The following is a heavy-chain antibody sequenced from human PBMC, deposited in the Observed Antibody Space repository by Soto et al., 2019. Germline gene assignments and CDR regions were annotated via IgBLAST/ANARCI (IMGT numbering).Heavy chain of an antibody. CDR3: ASSEATWGSNYYGMDV. D-gene: IGHD7-27*01. CDR1: GFTFEDYT. J-gene: IGHJ6*02. Sequence: PGGSLRLSCAASGFTFEDYTMHWVRQVPGKGMEWVSLISWDAGSTYYADSVKGRFTISRDNSKNSLSLQMNSLRTEDTALYYYASSEATWGSNYYGMDVWGQGTTVTVSS. V-gene: IGHV3-43*01. CDR2: ISWDAGST.